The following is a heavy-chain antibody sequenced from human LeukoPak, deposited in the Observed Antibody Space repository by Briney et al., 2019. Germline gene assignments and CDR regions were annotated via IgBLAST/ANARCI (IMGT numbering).Heavy chain of an antibody. V-gene: IGHV3-53*01. CDR3: ARGRSTTTIFDY. CDR2: ITGGGGT. CDR1: GLTVSSLF. J-gene: IGHJ4*02. Sequence: GRSLRLSCAASGLTVSSLFMSWVRQAPGKGLQFVSLITGGGGTQYADSVEGRFTISRDNSKNTLFLQMNSLRVEDTAVYYCARGRSTTTIFDYWGQGTLVTVSS. D-gene: IGHD5-24*01.